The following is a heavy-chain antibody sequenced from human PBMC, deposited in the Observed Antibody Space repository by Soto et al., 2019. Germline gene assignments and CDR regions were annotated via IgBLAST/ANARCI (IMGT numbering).Heavy chain of an antibody. Sequence: ASVKVSCKASGYAFTKYGINWVRQAPLQGLEWMVCISGHSGGTKYGPKFRDRITMVTDTSSKTAYMELRSLRSDDTAVYYCAKDGGHGARMHICGMAFWGQGTTVTVSS. CDR2: ISGHSGGT. CDR1: GYAFTKYG. J-gene: IGHJ6*01. V-gene: IGHV1-18*01. CDR3: AKDGGHGARMHICGMAF. D-gene: IGHD2-21*01.